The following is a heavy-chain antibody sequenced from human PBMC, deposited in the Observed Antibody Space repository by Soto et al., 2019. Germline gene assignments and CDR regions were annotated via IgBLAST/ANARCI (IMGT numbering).Heavy chain of an antibody. CDR2: IYWDDDK. V-gene: IGHV2-5*02. CDR1: GFSLSTSGVG. Sequence: QITLKESGPTLVKPTQTLTLTCTFSGFSLSTSGVGVAWIRQPPGKALEWLALIYWDDDKRYRPSLESRLTITKDTSKNQVVLTMTNMDSXXXXXXXXXXXXXXXXXXXXXXXSGMDVWGQGTTVTVXS. CDR3: XXXXXXXXXXXXXXXSGMDV. J-gene: IGHJ6*02.